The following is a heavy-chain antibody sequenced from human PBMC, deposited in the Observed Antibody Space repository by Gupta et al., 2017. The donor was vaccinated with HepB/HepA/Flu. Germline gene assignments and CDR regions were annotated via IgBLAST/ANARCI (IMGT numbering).Heavy chain of an antibody. V-gene: IGHV3-33*01. CDR2: IWYDGSNK. CDR3: ARGRIDSSSWGIDY. Sequence: QVQLVESGGGVVQPGRSLRLSCAASGFTFSSYGMHWVRQAPGKGLEWVAVIWYDGSNKYYADSVKGRFTISRDNSKNTLYLQMNSLRAEDTAVYYCARGRIDSSSWGIDYWGQGTLVTVSS. CDR1: GFTFSSYG. D-gene: IGHD6-13*01. J-gene: IGHJ4*01.